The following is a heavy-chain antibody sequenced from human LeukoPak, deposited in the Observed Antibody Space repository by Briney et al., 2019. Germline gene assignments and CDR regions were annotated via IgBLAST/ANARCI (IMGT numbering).Heavy chain of an antibody. V-gene: IGHV1-46*02. CDR1: GYSFNSHH. CDR2: NFSHDGST. Sequence: ASVKVSCKTSGYSFNSHHVHWVRQAPGQGLEWMGINFSHDGSTSNTERFQGRVTMTRDTSTSTVYMELSSLRSEDTAVYYCARHKDSGDYPLDYWGQGILVSVSS. CDR3: ARHKDSGDYPLDY. J-gene: IGHJ4*02. D-gene: IGHD4-17*01.